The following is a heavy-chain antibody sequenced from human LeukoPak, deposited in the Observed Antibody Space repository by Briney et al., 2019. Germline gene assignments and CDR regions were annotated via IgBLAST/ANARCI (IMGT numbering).Heavy chain of an antibody. J-gene: IGHJ4*02. CDR1: GFTFSSYA. CDR2: ISGSGGST. CDR3: AKGILWFGELLHYFDY. Sequence: PGGSLRLSCASSGFTFSSYAMSWVRQAPGKGLEWVSAISGSGGSTYYADSVKGRFTISRDNSKNTLYLQMNSLRAEDTAVYYCAKGILWFGELLHYFDYWGQGTLVTVSS. V-gene: IGHV3-23*01. D-gene: IGHD3-10*01.